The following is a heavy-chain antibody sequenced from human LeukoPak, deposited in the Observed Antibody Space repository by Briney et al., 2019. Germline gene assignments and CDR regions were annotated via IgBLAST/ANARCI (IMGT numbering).Heavy chain of an antibody. CDR3: AKGGLWFGNLLVPL. Sequence: PGGSLRLSCAASGFTFSSYGMHWVGQAPGKGLEWVAVISYDGSKKYYADSVKGRFTISRDNSKNTLYLQMNSLRVEDTAVHYCAKGGLWFGNLLVPLWGQGTLVTVSS. D-gene: IGHD3-10*01. J-gene: IGHJ4*02. CDR1: GFTFSSYG. V-gene: IGHV3-30*18. CDR2: ISYDGSKK.